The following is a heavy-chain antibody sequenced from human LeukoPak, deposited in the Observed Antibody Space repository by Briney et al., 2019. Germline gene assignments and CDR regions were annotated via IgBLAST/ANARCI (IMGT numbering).Heavy chain of an antibody. Sequence: PGGSLRLSCAASGFTFSRFWMNWVRRAPGKGLEWVANIKQDGSEKYYVDSVKGRFTISRDNAKNSLYLQMNSLRVEDTAVYYCARYDLLIKGSWRNYCIDYWGQGTLVTVSS. J-gene: IGHJ4*02. CDR1: GFTFSRFW. D-gene: IGHD2-15*01. CDR2: IKQDGSEK. CDR3: ARYDLLIKGSWRNYCIDY. V-gene: IGHV3-7*01.